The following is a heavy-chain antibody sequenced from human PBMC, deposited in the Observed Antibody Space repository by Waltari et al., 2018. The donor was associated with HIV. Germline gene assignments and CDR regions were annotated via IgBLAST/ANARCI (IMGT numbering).Heavy chain of an antibody. J-gene: IGHJ5*02. Sequence: VQLLVSGGGLGQPGGSLRRSCRASGLPFTIFALNWVRQAPGKGLEWVSGISGSGDNRYYADSVKGRFTISRDNSKNKVFLQMKSLRPEDTAFYYCTKDPVTAVGNINWFDPWGQGTLVTVSS. CDR3: TKDPVTAVGNINWFDP. V-gene: IGHV3-23*01. D-gene: IGHD6-13*01. CDR2: ISGSGDNR. CDR1: GLPFTIFA.